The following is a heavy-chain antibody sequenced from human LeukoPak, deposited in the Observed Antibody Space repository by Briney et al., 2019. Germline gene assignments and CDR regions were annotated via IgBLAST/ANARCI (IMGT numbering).Heavy chain of an antibody. CDR2: ISPKSGGT. Sequence: ASVKVSCKASGHTFTDYYMHWVRQAPGQGLEWMGWISPKSGGTKYAQKLQGRVTMARDTSISTAYMELSGLRSDDTAVYYCAREVNDMDVWGQGTTVTVSS. V-gene: IGHV1-2*02. CDR1: GHTFTDYY. J-gene: IGHJ6*02. CDR3: AREVNDMDV. D-gene: IGHD3-10*01.